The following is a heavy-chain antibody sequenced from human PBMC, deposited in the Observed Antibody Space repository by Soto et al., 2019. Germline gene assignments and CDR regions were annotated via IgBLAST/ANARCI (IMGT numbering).Heavy chain of an antibody. D-gene: IGHD5-12*01. CDR1: GGSLSSGGYS. Sequence: SETLSLTCAVSGGSLSSGGYSWSWLRQPPGKGLEWIGYIYHSGSTYYNPSLKSRVTISVDRSKNQFSLKLSSVTAADTAVYYCARARGYSGYDFRGPFDYWGQGTQVTVSS. CDR3: ARARGYSGYDFRGPFDY. V-gene: IGHV4-30-2*01. CDR2: IYHSGST. J-gene: IGHJ4*02.